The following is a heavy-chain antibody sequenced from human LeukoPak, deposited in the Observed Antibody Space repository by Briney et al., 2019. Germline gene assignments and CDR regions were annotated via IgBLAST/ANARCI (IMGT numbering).Heavy chain of an antibody. Sequence: ASVKVSCKASGYTFTSYYMHWVRQAPGQGLEWMGIINPSGGSTSYAQKFQGRVTMTRDMSTSTVYMELSSLRSEDTAVYYCARVSRGYSYGYGYLDYWGQGTLVTVSS. CDR3: ARVSRGYSYGYGYLDY. J-gene: IGHJ4*02. CDR2: INPSGGST. D-gene: IGHD5-18*01. CDR1: GYTFTSYY. V-gene: IGHV1-46*01.